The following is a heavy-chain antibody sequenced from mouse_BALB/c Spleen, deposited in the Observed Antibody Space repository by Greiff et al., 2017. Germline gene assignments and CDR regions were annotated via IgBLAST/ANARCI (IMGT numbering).Heavy chain of an antibody. D-gene: IGHD1-1*01. CDR3: AKDYYGLFDY. J-gene: IGHJ2*01. CDR2: IDPFNGGT. CDR1: GYSFTSYY. Sequence: VQLQQSGPELMKPGASVKISCKASGYSFTSYYMHWVKQSHGKSLEWIGYIDPFNGGTSYNQKFKGKATLTVDKSSSTAYMHLSSLTSEDSAVYYCAKDYYGLFDYWGQGTTLTVSS. V-gene: IGHV1S135*01.